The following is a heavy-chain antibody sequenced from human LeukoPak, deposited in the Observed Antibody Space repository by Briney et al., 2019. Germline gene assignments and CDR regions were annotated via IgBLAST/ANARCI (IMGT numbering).Heavy chain of an antibody. CDR2: ISAYNGNT. J-gene: IGHJ6*03. CDR1: GYTFASYG. D-gene: IGHD3-10*01. Sequence: ASVKVSCKASGYTFASYGISWVRQAPGQGLEWMGWISAYNGNTNYAQKLQGRVTMTTDTSTGTAYMELRSLRSDDTAVYYCARDHTYYYGSGSLNTYYYYYMDVWGKGTTVTISS. V-gene: IGHV1-18*01. CDR3: ARDHTYYYGSGSLNTYYYYYMDV.